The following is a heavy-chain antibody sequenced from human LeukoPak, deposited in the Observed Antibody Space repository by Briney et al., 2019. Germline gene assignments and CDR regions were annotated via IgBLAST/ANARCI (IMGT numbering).Heavy chain of an antibody. CDR1: GFMFSTYT. CDR2: IYSGGST. Sequence: PGGSLRLSCAASGFMFSTYTMNWVRQAPGKGLEWVSVIYSGGSTYYADSVKGRFTISRDNSKNTLYLQMNSLRAEDTAVYYCASGLGDSSSWYFDYWGQGTLVTVSS. D-gene: IGHD6-13*01. V-gene: IGHV3-53*01. J-gene: IGHJ4*02. CDR3: ASGLGDSSSWYFDY.